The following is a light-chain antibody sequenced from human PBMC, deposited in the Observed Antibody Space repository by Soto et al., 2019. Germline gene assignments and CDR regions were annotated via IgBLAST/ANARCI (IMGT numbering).Light chain of an antibody. J-gene: IGLJ1*01. CDR1: SSDVGGYDY. Sequence: QSALTQPASVSGSPGQSITISCTGTSSDVGGYDYVSWYRQHPGKAPKLMIDDVTNRPSGVSNRFSGSKSGNTASLTISGLQAEDEADYYCSSYTSSSTPSVFGTGTKLTVL. CDR3: SSYTSSSTPSV. V-gene: IGLV2-14*01. CDR2: DVT.